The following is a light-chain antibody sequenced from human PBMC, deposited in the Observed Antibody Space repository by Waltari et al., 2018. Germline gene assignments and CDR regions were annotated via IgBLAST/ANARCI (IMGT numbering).Light chain of an antibody. J-gene: IGKJ4*01. CDR2: SAH. V-gene: IGKV3D-15*01. CDR1: QSVGSD. CDR3: QQYNDLVT. Sequence: EIVMTQSPATLSLSPGETATISCRASQSVGSDLAWYLQKPGQAPKVLVHSAHFRAIGIPDRFSGSGSRTDFTLTINSLEPEDVGVFYCQQYNDLVTFGGGTKVDIK.